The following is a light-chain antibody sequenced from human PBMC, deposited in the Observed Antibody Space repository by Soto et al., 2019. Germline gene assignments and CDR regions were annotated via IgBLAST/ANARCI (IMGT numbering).Light chain of an antibody. CDR2: DVS. CDR3: SSCTIGSTDVV. V-gene: IGLV2-14*01. CDR1: SSDVGGYNY. Sequence: QSALTQPASVSGSPGQSITISCTGTSSDVGGYNYVSWYQQHPGKAPKLMIYDVSNRPSGVSNRFSGSKSGNTASLTISGLQDEDEADYYCSSCTIGSTDVVFGGGTKLT. J-gene: IGLJ2*01.